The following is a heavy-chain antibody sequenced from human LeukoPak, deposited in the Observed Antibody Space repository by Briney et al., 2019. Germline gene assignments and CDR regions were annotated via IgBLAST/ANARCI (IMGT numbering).Heavy chain of an antibody. D-gene: IGHD3-10*01. CDR2: ISYDGSNK. J-gene: IGHJ4*02. CDR1: GFTFSSYG. Sequence: GRSLGLSCATSGFTFSSYGMHWVRQAPGKGLEWVAVISYDGSNKYYADSVKGRFTISRDNSKNTLYLQMNSLRAEDTAVYYCAKELGFGELSAFDYWGQGTLVTVSS. CDR3: AKELGFGELSAFDY. V-gene: IGHV3-30*18.